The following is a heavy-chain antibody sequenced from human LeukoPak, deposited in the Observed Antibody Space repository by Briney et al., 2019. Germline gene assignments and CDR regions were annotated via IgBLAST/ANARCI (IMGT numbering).Heavy chain of an antibody. CDR1: GGSISSSNW. Sequence: SETLSLTCAVSGGSISSSNWWSWVRQPPGKGLEWIGEIYHSGSTNYNPSLKSRVTISVDKSKNQFSLKLSSVTAADTAVYYCARETSGYSYGEGYYYYYYMDVWGKGTTVTVSS. D-gene: IGHD5-18*01. CDR3: ARETSGYSYGEGYYYYYYMDV. J-gene: IGHJ6*03. V-gene: IGHV4-4*02. CDR2: IYHSGST.